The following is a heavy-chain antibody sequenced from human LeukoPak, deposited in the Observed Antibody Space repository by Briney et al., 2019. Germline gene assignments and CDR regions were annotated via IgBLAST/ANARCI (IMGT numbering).Heavy chain of an antibody. CDR3: ARGGGYASPIGY. J-gene: IGHJ4*02. Sequence: SETLSLTCAVYGGSVSAYYWTWIRQSPEKGLEWIGEINHSGSTDYNPSLKSRVTISVDTSKNQFSLKLSSVTAADTAVYYCARGGGYASPIGYWGQGALVTVSS. V-gene: IGHV4-34*01. CDR2: INHSGST. CDR1: GGSVSAYY. D-gene: IGHD5-12*01.